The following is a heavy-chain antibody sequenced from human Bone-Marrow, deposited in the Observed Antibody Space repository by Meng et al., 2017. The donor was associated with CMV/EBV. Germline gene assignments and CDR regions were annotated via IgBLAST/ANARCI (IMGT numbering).Heavy chain of an antibody. Sequence: GSLRLSCTVSGGSISSSSYYWGWIRQPPGKGLEWIGSIYYSGSTYYNPSLKSRVTISLDTSKNQFSLKMRSVTAADTAVYYCARSNWNWLDPWGQGTLVTVSS. J-gene: IGHJ5*02. CDR1: GGSISSSSYY. V-gene: IGHV4-39*07. CDR3: ARSNWNWLDP. D-gene: IGHD1-1*01. CDR2: IYYSGST.